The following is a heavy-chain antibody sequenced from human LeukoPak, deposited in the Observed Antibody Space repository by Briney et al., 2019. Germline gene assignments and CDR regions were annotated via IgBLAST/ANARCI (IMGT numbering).Heavy chain of an antibody. V-gene: IGHV3-30*02. CDR1: RFIFSDFW. CDR2: IRYDGSKQ. D-gene: IGHD3-3*01. J-gene: IGHJ4*02. CDR3: AKDGVNYDFWNGYFDH. Sequence: GGSLRLSCAASRFIFSDFWMNWVRQAPGKGLEWVTFIRYDGSKQYYADSVKGRFTISKDNSKNTVSLQMNSLRVEDTAIYYCAKDGVNYDFWNGYFDHWGQGALVTVSS.